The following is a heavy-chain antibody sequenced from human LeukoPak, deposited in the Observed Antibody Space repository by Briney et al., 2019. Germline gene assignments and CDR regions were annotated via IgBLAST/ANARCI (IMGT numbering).Heavy chain of an antibody. J-gene: IGHJ5*02. D-gene: IGHD4-23*01. CDR1: GGTFSSNA. CDR3: ARDPRGTVVTPSWFDP. Sequence: ASVKVSCKASGGTFSSNAITWVRQAPGQGLEWMGWISAYNGNTNYAQKLQGRVTMTTDTSTSTAYMELRSLRSDDTAVYYCARDPRGTVVTPSWFDPWGQGTLVTVSS. CDR2: ISAYNGNT. V-gene: IGHV1-18*01.